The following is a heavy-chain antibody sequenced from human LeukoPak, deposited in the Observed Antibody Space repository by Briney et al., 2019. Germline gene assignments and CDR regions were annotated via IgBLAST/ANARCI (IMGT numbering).Heavy chain of an antibody. CDR3: AKQATRELLY. V-gene: IGHV3-30*02. Sequence: GGSLRRSCAASGFTFSSYGMHWIRQAPGKGLEWVAFIRYDGSNKYYADSVKGRFTISRDNSKNTLYLQMNSLRAEDTAVYYCAKQATRELLYWGQGTLVTVSS. CDR1: GFTFSSYG. J-gene: IGHJ4*02. CDR2: IRYDGSNK. D-gene: IGHD1-26*01.